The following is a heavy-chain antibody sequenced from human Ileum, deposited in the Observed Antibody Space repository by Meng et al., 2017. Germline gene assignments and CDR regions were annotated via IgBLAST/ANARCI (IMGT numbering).Heavy chain of an antibody. J-gene: IGHJ3*02. Sequence: GESLKISCAASGFTFSTYWMVWVRQAPGKGLEWVANIKPDGSEGYYGGSVKGRFTISRDNAENSLYLQMNSLKVEDTAVYYCAREGRLLGAFDIWGQGTMVTGSS. CDR2: IKPDGSEG. CDR1: GFTFSTYW. CDR3: AREGRLLGAFDI. D-gene: IGHD2/OR15-2a*01. V-gene: IGHV3-7*01.